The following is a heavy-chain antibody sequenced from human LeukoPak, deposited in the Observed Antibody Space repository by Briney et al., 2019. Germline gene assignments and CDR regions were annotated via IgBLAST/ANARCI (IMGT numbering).Heavy chain of an antibody. V-gene: IGHV3-23*01. CDR2: ISGSGGST. Sequence: SGGALRLSCAASGFTFRSYAMSWVRQAPGKGVEWVSAISGSGGSTYYADSVKGRFTISRDNSKSTLFLQMNSLRAEDTAVYYCAKDPRVGSRVATPCHWGQGTLVTVSS. D-gene: IGHD5-24*01. J-gene: IGHJ4*02. CDR1: GFTFRSYA. CDR3: AKDPRVGSRVATPCH.